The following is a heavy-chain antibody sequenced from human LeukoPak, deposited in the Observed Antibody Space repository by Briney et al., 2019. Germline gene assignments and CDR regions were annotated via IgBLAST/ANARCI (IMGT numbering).Heavy chain of an antibody. D-gene: IGHD2-2*01. CDR3: ARGWYCSSTSCYGIDY. V-gene: IGHV4-34*01. CDR1: GGSFSGYY. J-gene: IGHJ4*02. CDR2: INHRGST. Sequence: PSETLSLTCAVYGGSFSGYYWSWIRQPPGKGLEGIGEINHRGSTNYNPSLKSRVTISVDTSKNQFSLKLSSVPAADTAVYYCARGWYCSSTSCYGIDYWGQGTLVTVSS.